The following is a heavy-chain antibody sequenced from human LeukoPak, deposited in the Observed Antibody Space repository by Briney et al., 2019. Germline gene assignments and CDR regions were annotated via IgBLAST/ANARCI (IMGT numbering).Heavy chain of an antibody. CDR2: VSWNSGSI. CDR3: AKIDSSGYDAFDI. D-gene: IGHD3-22*01. Sequence: GGSLRLSCAASGFTFDDYAMHWVRQAPGKGLEWVSGVSWNSGSIGYADSVKGRFTVSGDNAKNSLYLQMNSLRAEDTALYYCAKIDSSGYDAFDIWGQGTMVTVSS. J-gene: IGHJ3*02. V-gene: IGHV3-9*01. CDR1: GFTFDDYA.